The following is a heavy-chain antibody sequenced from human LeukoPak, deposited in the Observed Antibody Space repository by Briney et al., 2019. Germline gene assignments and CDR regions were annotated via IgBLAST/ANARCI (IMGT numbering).Heavy chain of an antibody. V-gene: IGHV3-21*04. CDR2: KSGKSIYI. D-gene: IGHD3-3*01. CDR1: GFTLSSYC. J-gene: IGHJ3*01. Sequence: PGGSLRLPCAASGFTLSSYCLIWVRQAPGKGRAGVSSKSGKSIYIYYADAVKGRFTISRDNTNNSLYLQMNSLSAEDTGVYFCARGYDFWSGDYPSGWGQGTMVTVSS. CDR3: ARGYDFWSGDYPSG.